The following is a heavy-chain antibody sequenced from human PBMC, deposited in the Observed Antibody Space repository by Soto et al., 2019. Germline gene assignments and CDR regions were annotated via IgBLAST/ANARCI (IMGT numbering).Heavy chain of an antibody. Sequence: AGSLGLSCADSGFTFSSYSMNWVRQAAGKGLEWVSSISSSSSYIYYADSVKGRFTISRDNAKNSLYLQTNSLRAGDTAVYYCARERDGSYRGGRVGMDVWGQGTTVTVSS. CDR1: GFTFSSYS. J-gene: IGHJ6*02. V-gene: IGHV3-21*01. D-gene: IGHD1-26*01. CDR3: ARERDGSYRGGRVGMDV. CDR2: ISSSSSYI.